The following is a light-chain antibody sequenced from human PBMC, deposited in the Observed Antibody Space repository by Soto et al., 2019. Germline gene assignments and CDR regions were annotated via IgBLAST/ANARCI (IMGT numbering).Light chain of an antibody. Sequence: QSALTQPRSVSGSPGQSVTISCTGTSSDVGGYNFVSWYQQHPGKAPKLMIYDVSQRPSGVPDRFSASKSGNTASLTISGLQAEDEADYSCCSYAGSYTLFGGGTKVTVL. CDR2: DVS. CDR1: SSDVGGYNF. J-gene: IGLJ2*01. CDR3: CSYAGSYTL. V-gene: IGLV2-11*01.